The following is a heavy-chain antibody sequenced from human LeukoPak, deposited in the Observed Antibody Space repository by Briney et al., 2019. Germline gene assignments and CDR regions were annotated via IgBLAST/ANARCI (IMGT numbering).Heavy chain of an antibody. V-gene: IGHV4-34*01. D-gene: IGHD6-19*01. CDR1: GGSFSGYY. CDR3: RYSGWSRLDAFDI. CDR2: INHSGST. J-gene: IGHJ3*02. Sequence: SETLSLTCAVYGGSFSGYYWSWIRQPPGKGLEWIGEINHSGSTNYYPSLKRRVTILVETSKNQFSLKLLSVTGADTAVDYCRYSGWSRLDAFDIWGQGTMVTVSS.